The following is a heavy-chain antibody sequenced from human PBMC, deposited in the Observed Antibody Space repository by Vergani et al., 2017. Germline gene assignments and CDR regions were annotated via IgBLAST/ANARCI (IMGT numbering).Heavy chain of an antibody. CDR2: ISYDGSNK. CDR1: GFTFSSYA. J-gene: IGHJ5*02. Sequence: QVQLVESGGGVVQPGRSLRLSCAASGFTFSSYAMHWVRQAPGKGVEWVAVISYDGSNKYYAESVKGRFTISRDKSKNTLYLQMNSLRAEDTAVYYCARDLSRWSVSWFDPWGQGTLVTVSS. CDR3: ARDLSRWSVSWFDP. D-gene: IGHD2-15*01. V-gene: IGHV3-30-3*01.